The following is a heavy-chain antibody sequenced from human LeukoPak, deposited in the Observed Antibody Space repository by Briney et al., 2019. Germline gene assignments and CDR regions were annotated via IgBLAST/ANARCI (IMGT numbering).Heavy chain of an antibody. V-gene: IGHV1-8*03. CDR1: GYTFSSYD. J-gene: IGHJ4*02. CDR3: ARLRGYSVDY. CDR2: MNPSTGTT. Sequence: ASVKVSCKASGYTFSSYDISWVRQATGQRLEWMGWMNPSTGTTGYAQRFQDRVTFTRVTSTSTAYMELSSLRFEDTAVYYCARLRGYSVDYWGQGTLVTVSS. D-gene: IGHD5-18*01.